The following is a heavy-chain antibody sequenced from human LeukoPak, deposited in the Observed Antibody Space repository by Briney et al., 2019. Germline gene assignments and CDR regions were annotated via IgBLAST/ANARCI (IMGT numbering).Heavy chain of an antibody. CDR1: GGTFSSYA. CDR3: ARDTVRGVAASPDENYGMDV. Sequence: SVKVSCKASGGTFSSYAISWVRQAPGQGLEWMGRIIPILGIANYAQKFQGRVTITADKSTSTAYMELSSLRSEDTAVYYCARDTVRGVAASPDENYGMDVWGQGTTVTVSS. CDR2: IIPILGIA. J-gene: IGHJ6*02. D-gene: IGHD3-10*01. V-gene: IGHV1-69*04.